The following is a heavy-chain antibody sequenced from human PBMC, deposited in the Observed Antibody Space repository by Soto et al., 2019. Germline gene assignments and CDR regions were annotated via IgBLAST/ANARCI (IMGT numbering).Heavy chain of an antibody. D-gene: IGHD6-6*01. J-gene: IGHJ6*03. CDR1: VGNVCRYRGA. CDR3: ARVRGLEYSSSSRRYYYYYMDV. Sequence: LPAVSRTGARRVGNVCRYRGASNRIRQNPSRGLEWLGRTYYRSKWYNDYAVSVKSRITINPDTSKNQFSLQLNSVTPEDTAVYYCARVRGLEYSSSSRRYYYYYMDVWGKGTTVTVSS. V-gene: IGHV6-1*01. CDR2: TYYRSKWYN.